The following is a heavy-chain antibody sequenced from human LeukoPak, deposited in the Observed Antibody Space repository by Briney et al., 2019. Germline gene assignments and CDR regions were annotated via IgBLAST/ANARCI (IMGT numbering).Heavy chain of an antibody. J-gene: IGHJ6*02. CDR3: AKTLGDYVGYYYYGMDV. CDR1: GFTFSSHA. CDR2: ISGSGGGI. V-gene: IGHV3-23*01. Sequence: GGSLRLSCAASGFTFSSHAMSCVRQAPGKGLEWVSAISGSGGGIYYADSVKGRFTISRDNSKNTLYLQMNSLRAEDTAVYYCAKTLGDYVGYYYYGMDVWGQGTTVTVSS. D-gene: IGHD4-17*01.